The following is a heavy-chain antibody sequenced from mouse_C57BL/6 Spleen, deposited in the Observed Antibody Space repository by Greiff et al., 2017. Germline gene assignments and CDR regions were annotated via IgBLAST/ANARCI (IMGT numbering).Heavy chain of an antibody. CDR3: ARGSLYAMDY. Sequence: QVQLQQPWAEFVKPGASVKLSCKASGYTFTSYWLHWVKQRPGRGLEWIGRLDPNRGGTKYTEKLQSKATLTVDKPSSTSYMQLSSLTSEDSAVYYCARGSLYAMDYWGQGTSVTVAS. D-gene: IGHD6-2*01. V-gene: IGHV1-72*01. CDR1: GYTFTSYW. J-gene: IGHJ4*01. CDR2: LDPNRGGT.